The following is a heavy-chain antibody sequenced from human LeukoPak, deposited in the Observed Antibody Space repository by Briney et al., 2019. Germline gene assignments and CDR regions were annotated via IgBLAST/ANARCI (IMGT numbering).Heavy chain of an antibody. D-gene: IGHD2-15*01. CDR1: GFTFSSYS. CDR2: ISSSSSYI. CDR3: ARLCGSCYGFDY. Sequence: GGSLRLSCAASGFTFSSYSMNWVRQAPGKGLEWVSSISSSSSYIYYADSAKGRFTISRDNAKNSLYLQMNSLRAEDTAVYYCARLCGSCYGFDYWGQGTLVTVSS. V-gene: IGHV3-21*01. J-gene: IGHJ4*02.